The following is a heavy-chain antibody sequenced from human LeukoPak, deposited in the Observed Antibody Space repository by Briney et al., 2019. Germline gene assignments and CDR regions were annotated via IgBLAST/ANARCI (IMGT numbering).Heavy chain of an antibody. Sequence: GASVKVSCKVSGCTFTSYYMHWVRQAPGQGLELMGIINPSGGSTSYAQKFQGRVTMTRDTSKSTVYMELSSLRSEDTAVYHCARDDPLDKISSGWGPWGQGTLVTVSS. D-gene: IGHD6-19*01. V-gene: IGHV1-46*01. CDR2: INPSGGST. J-gene: IGHJ5*02. CDR3: ARDDPLDKISSGWGP. CDR1: GCTFTSYY.